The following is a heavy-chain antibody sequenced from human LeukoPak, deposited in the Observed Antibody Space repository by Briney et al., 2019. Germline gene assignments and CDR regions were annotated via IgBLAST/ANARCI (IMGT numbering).Heavy chain of an antibody. CDR1: GDSISSYY. Sequence: SETLSLTCTVSGDSISSYYWSWIRQPAGKGLEWIWYIYYSGSTNYNPSLKSRVTISVDTSKNQISLKLSSVTAADTAVYYCARDKVRSSGSYLDAFDIWGPGTMVTVSS. D-gene: IGHD1-26*01. V-gene: IGHV4-59*01. CDR2: IYYSGST. J-gene: IGHJ3*02. CDR3: ARDKVRSSGSYLDAFDI.